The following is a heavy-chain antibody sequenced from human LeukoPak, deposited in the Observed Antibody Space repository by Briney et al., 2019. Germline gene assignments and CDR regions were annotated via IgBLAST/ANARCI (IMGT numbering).Heavy chain of an antibody. V-gene: IGHV4-59*01. CDR2: IYYSGST. Sequence: SETLSLTCTVSGGSISSYYWSWIRQPPGKGLEWIGYIYYSGSTNYNPSLKSRVTISVDTSKNQFPLKLSSVTAAATAVYYCARGGKYSSSSSVDYWGQGTLVTVSS. CDR1: GGSISSYY. CDR3: ARGGKYSSSSSVDY. D-gene: IGHD6-6*01. J-gene: IGHJ4*02.